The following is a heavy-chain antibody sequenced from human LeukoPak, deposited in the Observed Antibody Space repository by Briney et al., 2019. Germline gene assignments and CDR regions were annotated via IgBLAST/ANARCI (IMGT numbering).Heavy chain of an antibody. V-gene: IGHV4-34*01. CDR3: ATYSSGWYHY. D-gene: IGHD6-19*01. J-gene: IGHJ4*02. CDR2: INHSGST. Sequence: SETLSLTCAVYGGSFSGYYWSWIRQPPGKGLEWIGEINHSGSTNYNPSLKSRVTISVDTSKNQFSLKLSSVTAAGTAVYYCATYSSGWYHYWGQGTLVTVSS. CDR1: GGSFSGYY.